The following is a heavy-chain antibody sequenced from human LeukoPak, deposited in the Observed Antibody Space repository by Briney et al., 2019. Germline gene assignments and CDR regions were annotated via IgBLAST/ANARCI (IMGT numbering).Heavy chain of an antibody. CDR3: ARDLYSNTTYYYYYMDV. D-gene: IGHD4-11*01. J-gene: IGHJ6*03. V-gene: IGHV1-8*01. CDR1: GYTFTSYD. CDR2: MNPNSGNT. Sequence: ASVKVSCKASGYTFTSYDINWVRQATGQGLEWMGWMNPNSGNTGYAQKFQGRVTMTRNTSISTAYMELSSLRSEDTAVYYCARDLYSNTTYYYYYMDVWGKGTTVTVSS.